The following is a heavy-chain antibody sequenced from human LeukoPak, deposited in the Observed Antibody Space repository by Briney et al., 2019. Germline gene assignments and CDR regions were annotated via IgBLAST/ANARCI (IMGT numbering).Heavy chain of an antibody. CDR3: ARHVHGGYYDGMDV. CDR2: IYPDDSDT. Sequence: GESLQISCKGSDYRFTNYWIGWVRQMPEKGLEWMGVIYPDDSDTRYSPSFRGHVTISADKSISTAYLQWSSLKASDTAMYYCARHVHGGYYDGMDVWGQGTPVTVSS. J-gene: IGHJ6*02. CDR1: DYRFTNYW. V-gene: IGHV5-51*01. D-gene: IGHD3-10*01.